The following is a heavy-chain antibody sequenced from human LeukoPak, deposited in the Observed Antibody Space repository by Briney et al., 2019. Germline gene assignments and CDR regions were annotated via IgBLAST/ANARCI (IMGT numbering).Heavy chain of an antibody. Sequence: PGGSLRLSCAASGFTFSNYWMSWVRQAPGKGLEWVAVISYDGSNKYYADSVKGRFTISRDNSKNTLYLQMNSLRAEDTAVYYCARMYYYDSSGYPAYFDYWGQGTLVTVSS. CDR2: ISYDGSNK. V-gene: IGHV3-30*03. J-gene: IGHJ4*02. CDR3: ARMYYYDSSGYPAYFDY. D-gene: IGHD3-22*01. CDR1: GFTFSNYW.